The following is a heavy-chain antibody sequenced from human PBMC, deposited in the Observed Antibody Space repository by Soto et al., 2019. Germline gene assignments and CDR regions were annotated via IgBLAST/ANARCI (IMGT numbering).Heavy chain of an antibody. J-gene: IGHJ2*01. V-gene: IGHV1-2*02. D-gene: IGHD6-6*01. CDR1: GYTFTGYY. CDR3: ARGDKAARRLIWYFDL. CDR2: INPNSGGT. Sequence: QVQLVQSGAEVKKPGASVKVSCKASGYTFTGYYMHWVRQAPGQGLEWMGWINPNSGGTNYAQKFQGRVTMTSDTSISTAYMELSRLRSDDTAVYYCARGDKAARRLIWYFDLWGRGTLVTVSS.